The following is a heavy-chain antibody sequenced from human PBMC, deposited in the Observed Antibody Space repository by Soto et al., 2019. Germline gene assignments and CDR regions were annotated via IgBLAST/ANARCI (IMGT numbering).Heavy chain of an antibody. CDR1: GFSFDDYA. V-gene: IGHV3-9*01. D-gene: IGHD2-8*01. Sequence: EVQLVESGGHLVQPGRSLRLSCAASGFSFDDYAMHWLRQAPGKGLEWVSGISWNTGSIGYADSVKGRFTIARDNIKNSLYLQTNSLRPEDTAWYYCSKGLGYCSNGVCQGPFYYGMDVWGQGTTVTVSS. CDR3: SKGLGYCSNGVCQGPFYYGMDV. J-gene: IGHJ6*02. CDR2: ISWNTGSI.